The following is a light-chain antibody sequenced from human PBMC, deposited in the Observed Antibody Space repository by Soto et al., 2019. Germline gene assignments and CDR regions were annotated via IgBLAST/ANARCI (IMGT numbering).Light chain of an antibody. J-gene: IGKJ4*01. CDR3: QQYNSYSLT. Sequence: DIQMTQSPSSLSASVGDRVTITCRASQSISSYLNWYQQKPGKAPKILIYDASSLESGVPSRFSGSGSETEFTLTISSLQPDDFATYYCQQYNSYSLTFGGGTKVDI. CDR1: QSISSY. CDR2: DAS. V-gene: IGKV1-5*01.